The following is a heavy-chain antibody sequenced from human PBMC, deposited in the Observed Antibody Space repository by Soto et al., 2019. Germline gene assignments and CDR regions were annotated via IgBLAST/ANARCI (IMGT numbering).Heavy chain of an antibody. Sequence: PSETLSLTCTVSGCTISSYYWSWIRQPPGKGLEWIGYIYYSGSTNYNPSLKSRVTISVDTSKNQFSLKLSSVTAADTTVYYCARHYYDILTGFDYWGQGTLVPVSS. J-gene: IGHJ4*02. V-gene: IGHV4-59*08. CDR3: ARHYYDILTGFDY. D-gene: IGHD3-9*01. CDR1: GCTISSYY. CDR2: IYYSGST.